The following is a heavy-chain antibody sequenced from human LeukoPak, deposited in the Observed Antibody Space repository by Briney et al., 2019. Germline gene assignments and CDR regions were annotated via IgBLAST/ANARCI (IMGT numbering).Heavy chain of an antibody. Sequence: GGSLRLSCEVSGFTFSAYGIHWVRQSPGKGLECVAFVRYDGRDKFYADSVKGRFIVSKDNSRTTLQLQMNSLRSEDTAVYFCARGGARDIWYFAYWGQGIRVTVSS. D-gene: IGHD2-21*01. CDR1: GFTFSAYG. V-gene: IGHV3-30*02. J-gene: IGHJ4*02. CDR2: VRYDGRDK. CDR3: ARGGARDIWYFAY.